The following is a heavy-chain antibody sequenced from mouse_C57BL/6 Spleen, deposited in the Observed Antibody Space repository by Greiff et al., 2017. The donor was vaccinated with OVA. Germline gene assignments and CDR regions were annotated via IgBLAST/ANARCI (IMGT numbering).Heavy chain of an antibody. CDR1: GYTFTSYG. Sequence: VQLQQSGAELARPGASVKLSCKASGYTFTSYGISWVKQRTGQGLEWIGEIYPSSGNTYYNEKFKGKATLTADKSSSTAYLELRSLTSEDTAVYYCARGEGGLDYWGKGTTLTVSS. V-gene: IGHV1-81*01. CDR2: IYPSSGNT. J-gene: IGHJ2*01. D-gene: IGHD3-3*01. CDR3: ARGEGGLDY.